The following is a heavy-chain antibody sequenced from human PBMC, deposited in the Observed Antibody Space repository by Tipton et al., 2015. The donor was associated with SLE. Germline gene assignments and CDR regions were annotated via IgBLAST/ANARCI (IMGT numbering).Heavy chain of an antibody. V-gene: IGHV4-38-2*02. J-gene: IGHJ4*02. CDR3: ARGLRGYSYGWMDY. Sequence: TLSLTCTVSGYSISSGFYWGWIRQPPGKGLEWIGNIYHSGSTFYNPSLKSRVTISVDTSKNQFSLKLSSVTAADTAVYYCARGLRGYSYGWMDYWGQGTLVTVSS. CDR2: IYHSGST. CDR1: GYSISSGFY. D-gene: IGHD5-18*01.